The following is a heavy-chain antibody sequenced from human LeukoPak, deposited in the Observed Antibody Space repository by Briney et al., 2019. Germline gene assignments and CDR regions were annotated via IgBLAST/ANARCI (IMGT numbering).Heavy chain of an antibody. CDR3: ARGRYCSSTSCLVPYYYYGMDV. Sequence: ASVKVSCKASGYTFTSYDINWVRQATGQGLEWMGWMNPNSGNTGYAQKFQGRVTMTRNTSISTAYMELSSLRSEDTAVYYCARGRYCSSTSCLVPYYYYGMDVWGQGPRSPSP. CDR1: GYTFTSYD. D-gene: IGHD2-2*01. J-gene: IGHJ6*02. V-gene: IGHV1-8*01. CDR2: MNPNSGNT.